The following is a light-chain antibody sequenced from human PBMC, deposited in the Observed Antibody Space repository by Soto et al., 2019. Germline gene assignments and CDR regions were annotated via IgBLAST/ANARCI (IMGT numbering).Light chain of an antibody. CDR1: NIRRQS. V-gene: IGLV3-21*02. Sequence: SYELTQSLSVSVAPGQTARITCGGSNIRRQSVHWYQQKPGQAPVVVVYDDIDRPSGIPERFSGSTSGNTATLTISRVEAGDEADYYCQVWDSDSDHHVFGTGTKLTVL. J-gene: IGLJ1*01. CDR2: DDI. CDR3: QVWDSDSDHHV.